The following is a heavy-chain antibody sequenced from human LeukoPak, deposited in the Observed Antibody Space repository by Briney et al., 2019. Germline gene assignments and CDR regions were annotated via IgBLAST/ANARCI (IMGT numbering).Heavy chain of an antibody. CDR3: ARFKPATGHNWFDP. V-gene: IGHV4-4*07. CDR2: IYTSGST. J-gene: IGHJ5*02. D-gene: IGHD1-1*01. Sequence: PSETLSLTCTVSGGSISGYYWSWIRQPAGKGLEWIGRIYTSGSTNYNPSLKSRVTISVDTSKNQFSLKLSSVTAADTAVYYCARFKPATGHNWFDPWGQGTLVTVSS. CDR1: GGSISGYY.